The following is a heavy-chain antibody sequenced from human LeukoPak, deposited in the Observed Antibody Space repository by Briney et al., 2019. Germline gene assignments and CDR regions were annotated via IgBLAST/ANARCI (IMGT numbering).Heavy chain of an antibody. Sequence: ASVKVSCKASGDTFTGYYMHWVRQAPGQGLEWMGWINPNSGGTNYAQKFQGRVTMTRDTSISTAYMELSRLRSDDTAVYYCVRDGVLLWFGEFHNWFDPWGQGTLVNVSS. V-gene: IGHV1-2*02. J-gene: IGHJ5*02. CDR3: VRDGVLLWFGEFHNWFDP. CDR1: GDTFTGYY. CDR2: INPNSGGT. D-gene: IGHD3-10*01.